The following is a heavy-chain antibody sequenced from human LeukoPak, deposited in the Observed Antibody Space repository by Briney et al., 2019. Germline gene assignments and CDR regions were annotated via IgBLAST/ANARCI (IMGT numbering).Heavy chain of an antibody. J-gene: IGHJ5*02. D-gene: IGHD3-22*01. CDR1: GYTFARYY. CDR3: ARGGYYDSSGSFGP. CDR2: INPSGGST. Sequence: ASVKVSCKASGYTFARYYIHWVRQAPGQGLEWMGIINPSGGSTRYAQKFQGRVTMTRDTSTSTVYMELSSLRSDGTAVYYCARGGYYDSSGSFGPWGQGTLVTVSS. V-gene: IGHV1-46*01.